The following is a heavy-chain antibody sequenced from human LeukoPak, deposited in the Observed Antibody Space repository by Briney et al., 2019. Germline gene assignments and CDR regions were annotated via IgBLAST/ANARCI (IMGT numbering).Heavy chain of an antibody. D-gene: IGHD3-16*01. CDR2: ISSTSGAI. J-gene: IGHJ4*02. CDR3: AKVTGGDMITYGGLDY. Sequence: PGGSLRLSCEASGFAFNTYTMNWVRQAPGKGLEWVSYISSTSGAIYYADSVKGRFTISRDNPKNTLYLQMHSLRAEDTAIYYCAKVTGGDMITYGGLDYWGQGTLVTVSS. CDR1: GFAFNTYT. V-gene: IGHV3-48*01.